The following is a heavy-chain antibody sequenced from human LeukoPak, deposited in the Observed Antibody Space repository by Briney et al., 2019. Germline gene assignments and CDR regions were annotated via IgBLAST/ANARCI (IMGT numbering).Heavy chain of an antibody. Sequence: GGSLRLSCAASGFTFSSYEMNWVRQAPGKGLVWVSRINSDGSSTSYADSVKGRFTISRNNAKNTLYLQMNSLRAEDTAVYYCARDRPQRLYYYGMDVWGQGTTVTVSS. D-gene: IGHD4-17*01. CDR1: GFTFSSYE. CDR2: INSDGSST. CDR3: ARDRPQRLYYYGMDV. J-gene: IGHJ6*02. V-gene: IGHV3-74*01.